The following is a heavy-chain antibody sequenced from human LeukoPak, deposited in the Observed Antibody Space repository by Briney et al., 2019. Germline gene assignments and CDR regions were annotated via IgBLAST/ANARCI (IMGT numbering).Heavy chain of an antibody. V-gene: IGHV1-2*02. D-gene: IGHD4-17*01. CDR3: ARADYGDYHYYFYMHV. CDR2: INPKSGGI. Sequence: ASVKVSCKASGYTFTSYYIHWVRQAPGQGLEWMGWINPKSGGINYAQNFQGRVTMTRDPSISTAYMELSRLRSDDTAVYYCARADYGDYHYYFYMHVWGKGTTVTISS. J-gene: IGHJ6*03. CDR1: GYTFTSYY.